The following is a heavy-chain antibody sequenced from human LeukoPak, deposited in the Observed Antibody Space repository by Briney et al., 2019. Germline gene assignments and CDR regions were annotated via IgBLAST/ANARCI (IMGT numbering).Heavy chain of an antibody. CDR1: GYTFTSYY. D-gene: IGHD2-2*01. J-gene: IGHJ3*02. Sequence: ASVKVSCKASGYTFTSYYMHWVRQAPGQGLEWMGIINPSGGSTSYAQKFQGRVTMTRDTSTSTVYMELSSLRSEDTAVYYCARSQVVVPAATGVDAFDIWGQGTMVTVSS. CDR3: ARSQVVVPAATGVDAFDI. CDR2: INPSGGST. V-gene: IGHV1-46*01.